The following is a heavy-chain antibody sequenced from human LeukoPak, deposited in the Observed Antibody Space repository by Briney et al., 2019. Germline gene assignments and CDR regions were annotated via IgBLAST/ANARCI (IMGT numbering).Heavy chain of an antibody. Sequence: PGGSLRLSCAASGFTFTYYAMSWVRQAPGKGLEWVSAISGSGGDTYYAGSVKGRSTISRDNSKNTLYLQMNSLRDGDTAVYYCAKGSGYCTGGSCWRLWGQGTPVTVSS. CDR3: AKGSGYCTGGSCWRL. CDR2: ISGSGGDT. J-gene: IGHJ1*01. V-gene: IGHV3-23*01. CDR1: GFTFTYYA. D-gene: IGHD2-15*01.